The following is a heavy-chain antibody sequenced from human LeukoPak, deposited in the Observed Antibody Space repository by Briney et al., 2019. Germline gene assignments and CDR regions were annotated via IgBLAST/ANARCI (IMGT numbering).Heavy chain of an antibody. J-gene: IGHJ6*02. CDR2: IYSGGST. D-gene: IGHD3-10*01. Sequence: GGSLRLSCAASGFTVSSNYMSWVRQPPGKGLEWVAVIYSGGSTYYADSVKGRFTISRDNSKNTLYLQMNSLRAEDTAVYYCATWWGRDYYGSGSYYRGMDVWGQGTTVTVSS. V-gene: IGHV3-53*01. CDR1: GFTVSSNY. CDR3: ATWWGRDYYGSGSYYRGMDV.